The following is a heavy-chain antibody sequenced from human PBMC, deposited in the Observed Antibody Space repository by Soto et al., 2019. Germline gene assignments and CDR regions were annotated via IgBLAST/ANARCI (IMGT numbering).Heavy chain of an antibody. CDR3: ATPSIGYYDSSGYARFDL. CDR2: IIPIFGTA. Sequence: QVQLVQSGAEVKKPGSSVKVSCKASGGTFSSYAISWVRQAPGQGLEWMGGIIPIFGTANYAQKFQGRVTITADESTSTAYMELSSLRSEDTAVYYCATPSIGYYDSSGYARFDLWCRGTLVTVSS. D-gene: IGHD3-22*01. V-gene: IGHV1-69*01. J-gene: IGHJ2*01. CDR1: GGTFSSYA.